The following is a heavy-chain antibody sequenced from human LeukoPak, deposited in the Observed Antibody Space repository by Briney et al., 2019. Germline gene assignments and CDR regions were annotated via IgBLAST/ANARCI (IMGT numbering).Heavy chain of an antibody. V-gene: IGHV6-1*01. CDR3: ARGRASAFDV. D-gene: IGHD6-25*01. J-gene: IGHJ3*01. CDR2: TYYTSKWNT. Sequence: SQTLPLTCLISRCSLPTSDVAWLGLRQSPSRGLEWLGRTYYTSKWNTDYAVSVKSRIVVNPDTSRNQFSLQLNSVTSEDTAVYYCARGRASAFDVWGQGTMVTVSS. CDR1: RCSLPTSDVA.